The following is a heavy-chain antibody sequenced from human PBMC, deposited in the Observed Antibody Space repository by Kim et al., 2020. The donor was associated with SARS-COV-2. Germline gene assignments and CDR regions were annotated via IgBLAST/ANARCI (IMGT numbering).Heavy chain of an antibody. V-gene: IGHV4-61*01. Sequence: SETLSLTCPVSGCSVSIGCSYWSWLRQPPGKGLEWTGHIYYTGSTNYNSTLKRRGTISVDTSKNQFALKLSSVTASGTAVYYCARVIDAIAAAGTGFDPWGQGTLVTVSP. CDR1: GCSVSIGCSY. J-gene: IGHJ5*02. D-gene: IGHD6-25*01. CDR2: IYYTGST. CDR3: ARVIDAIAAAGTGFDP.